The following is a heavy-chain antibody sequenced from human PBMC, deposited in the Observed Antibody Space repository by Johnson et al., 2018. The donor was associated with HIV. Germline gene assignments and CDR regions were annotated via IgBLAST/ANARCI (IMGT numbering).Heavy chain of an antibody. CDR1: GFTFDDYG. J-gene: IGHJ3*02. CDR3: ASTRTGWGAFDI. Sequence: EVQLVESGGGVVRPGGSLRLSCAASGFTFDDYGMSWVRQTPGKGLEWVAGINWNGGSKGYADSVKGRFTISRDNAKNSLYLQMNSLRAEDTAVYYCASTRTGWGAFDIWGQGTMVTVSS. D-gene: IGHD6-19*01. V-gene: IGHV3-20*04. CDR2: INWNGGSK.